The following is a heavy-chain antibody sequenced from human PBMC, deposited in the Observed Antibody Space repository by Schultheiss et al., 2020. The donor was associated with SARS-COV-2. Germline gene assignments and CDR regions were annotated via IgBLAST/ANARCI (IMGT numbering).Heavy chain of an antibody. CDR2: IYSGGST. D-gene: IGHD2-2*01. CDR3: ARGSSEGSEFGAFDI. V-gene: IGHV3-53*01. CDR1: GFTFSSYS. J-gene: IGHJ3*02. Sequence: GGSLRLSCAASGFTFSSYSMNWVRQAPGKGLAWVSVIYSGGSTYYADSVKGRFTISRDNSKNTLYLQMNSLRAEDTAVYYCARGSSEGSEFGAFDIWGQGRMVTV.